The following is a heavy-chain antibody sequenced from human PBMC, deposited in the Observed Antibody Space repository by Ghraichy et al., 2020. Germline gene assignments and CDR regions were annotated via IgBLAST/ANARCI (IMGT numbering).Heavy chain of an antibody. CDR1: GFTFSSYE. J-gene: IGHJ6*02. Sequence: LSLTCAASGFTFSSYEMNWVRQAPGKGLEWVSYISSSGSTIYYADSVKGRFTISRDNAKNSLYLQMNSLRAEDTAVYYCARAHLVGATITAGYYYYGMDVWGQGTTVTVSS. CDR2: ISSSGSTI. CDR3: ARAHLVGATITAGYYYYGMDV. D-gene: IGHD1-26*01. V-gene: IGHV3-48*03.